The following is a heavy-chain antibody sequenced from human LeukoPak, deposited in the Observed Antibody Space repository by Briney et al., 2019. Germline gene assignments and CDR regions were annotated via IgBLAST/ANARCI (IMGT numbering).Heavy chain of an antibody. J-gene: IGHJ5*02. D-gene: IGHD6-13*01. V-gene: IGHV4-61*07. CDR3: ARQEQQLIYNWFDP. CDR2: IYYSGST. Sequence: SWIRQPPGKGLEWIGYIYYSGSTNYNPSLKSRVTISVDTSKNQFSLKLSSVTAADTAVYYCARQEQQLIYNWFDPWGQGTLVTVSS.